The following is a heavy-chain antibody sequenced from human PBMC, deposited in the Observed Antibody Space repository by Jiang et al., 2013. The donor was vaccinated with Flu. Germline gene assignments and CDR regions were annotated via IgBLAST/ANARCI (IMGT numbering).Heavy chain of an antibody. Sequence: LLKPSETLSLTCAVYGGSFSGYYWSWIRQPPGKGLEWIGEINHSGSTNYNPSLKSRVTISVDTSKNQFSLKLSSVTAADTAVYYCARYYYGDALFDYWGQGTLVTVSS. V-gene: IGHV4-34*01. CDR2: INHSGST. CDR3: ARYYYGDALFDY. D-gene: IGHD4-17*01. CDR1: GGSFSGYY. J-gene: IGHJ4*02.